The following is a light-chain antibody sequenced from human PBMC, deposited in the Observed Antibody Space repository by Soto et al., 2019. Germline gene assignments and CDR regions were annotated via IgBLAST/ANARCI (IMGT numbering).Light chain of an antibody. CDR2: EVS. CDR3: SSYAGSNNFV. J-gene: IGLJ1*01. Sequence: QCVLTQPPSASGSPGQSVTISCTGTSSDVGGYNYVSWYQQHPGKAPKLMIYEVSKRPSGVPDRFSGSKSGNTASLTVSGLQAEDEADYYCSSYAGSNNFVFGTGTEVTVL. CDR1: SSDVGGYNY. V-gene: IGLV2-8*01.